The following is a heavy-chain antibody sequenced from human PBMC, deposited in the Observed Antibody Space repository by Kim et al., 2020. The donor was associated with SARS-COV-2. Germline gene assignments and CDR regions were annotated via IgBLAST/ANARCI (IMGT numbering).Heavy chain of an antibody. Sequence: YYADSGKGRLTSSRDNAKNALYLQMNSLTAEDTAVYYCARVICSGSCGQDAWGQGTLVTVSS. CDR3: ARVICSGSCGQDA. J-gene: IGHJ5*02. D-gene: IGHD3-10*02. V-gene: IGHV3-21*01.